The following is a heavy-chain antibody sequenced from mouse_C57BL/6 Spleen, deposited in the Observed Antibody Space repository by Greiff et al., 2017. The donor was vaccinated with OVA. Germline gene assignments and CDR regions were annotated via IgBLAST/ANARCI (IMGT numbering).Heavy chain of an antibody. CDR1: GFTFSSYA. J-gene: IGHJ1*03. Sequence: EVMLVESGGGLVKPGGSLKLSCAASGFTFSSYAMSWVRQTPEKRLEWVATISDGGSYTYYPDNVKGRFTISRDNAKNNLYLQMSHLKSEDTAMYYCARVHTTVVATNWYFDVWGTGTTVTVSS. CDR2: ISDGGSYT. V-gene: IGHV5-4*03. D-gene: IGHD1-1*01. CDR3: ARVHTTVVATNWYFDV.